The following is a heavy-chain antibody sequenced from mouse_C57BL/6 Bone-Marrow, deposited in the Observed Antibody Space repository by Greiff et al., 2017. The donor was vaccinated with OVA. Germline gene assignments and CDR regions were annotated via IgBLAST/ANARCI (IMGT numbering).Heavy chain of an antibody. CDR2: LYPRDGST. CDR1: GYTFTSYD. V-gene: IGHV1-85*01. J-gene: IGHJ1*03. CDR3: ARRDYSNWYFDV. D-gene: IGHD2-5*01. Sequence: QVQLKQSGPELVKPGASVKLSCKASGYTFTSYDINWVKQRPGQGLEWIGWLYPRDGSTKYNEKFKGKATLTVDTSSSTAYMELHSLTSEDSAVYFCARRDYSNWYFDVWGTGTTVTVSS.